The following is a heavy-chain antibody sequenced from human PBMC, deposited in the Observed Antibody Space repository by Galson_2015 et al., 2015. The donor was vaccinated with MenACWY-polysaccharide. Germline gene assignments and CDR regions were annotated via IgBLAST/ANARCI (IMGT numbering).Heavy chain of an antibody. V-gene: IGHV3-33*01. J-gene: IGHJ6*02. CDR3: ARVTYSSGWYPSQDYYYYGMDV. D-gene: IGHD6-19*01. CDR2: IWYDGSNK. Sequence: SLRLSCAASGFTFSSYGMHWVRQAPGKGLEWVAVIWYDGSNKYYADSVKGRFTISRDNSKNTLYLQMNRLRAEDTAVYYCARVTYSSGWYPSQDYYYYGMDVWGQGTTVTVSS. CDR1: GFTFSSYG.